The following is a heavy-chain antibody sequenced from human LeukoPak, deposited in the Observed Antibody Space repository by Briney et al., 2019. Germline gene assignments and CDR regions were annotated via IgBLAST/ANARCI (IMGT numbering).Heavy chain of an antibody. CDR1: GGSISSYY. CDR2: IYTSGST. V-gene: IGHV4-4*07. J-gene: IGHJ4*02. D-gene: IGHD6-13*01. Sequence: SETLSLTCTVSGGSISSYYWSWIRQPAGKGLEWIVRIYTSGSTNYNPSLKSRVTISVDTSKNQFSLKLSSVTAADTAVYYCARGAYSSSWYDYDYWGQGTLVTVSS. CDR3: ARGAYSSSWYDYDY.